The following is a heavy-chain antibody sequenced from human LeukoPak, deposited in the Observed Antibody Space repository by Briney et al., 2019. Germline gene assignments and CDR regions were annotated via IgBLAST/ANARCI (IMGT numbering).Heavy chain of an antibody. J-gene: IGHJ4*02. CDR3: ARRSVETVMARPFDF. V-gene: IGHV4-39*07. CDR1: GGSIRDNSYY. CDR2: IYFSGST. Sequence: ASETLSLTCTVSGGSIRDNSYYWGWIRQPPGKGREWIGDIYFSGSTYYNPSLKSRFSMSLDTSKNQFSLKLSSVTAADTAVYYCARRSVETVMARPFDFWGQGTLVIVSS. D-gene: IGHD5-18*01.